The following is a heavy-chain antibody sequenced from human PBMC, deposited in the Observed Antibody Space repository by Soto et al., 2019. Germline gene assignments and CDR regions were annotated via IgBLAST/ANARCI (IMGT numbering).Heavy chain of an antibody. Sequence: QITLKESGPTLVKPTQTLTLTCTFSGFSLSTSGVGVGWIRQPPGKALEWLALIYWDDDKRYSPSLKSRLTITKDTSKNQVVLTMTNIDPVDTATYYCAHYGSGSSESIWFDPWGQGTLVTVSS. CDR3: AHYGSGSSESIWFDP. CDR2: IYWDDDK. V-gene: IGHV2-5*02. CDR1: GFSLSTSGVG. J-gene: IGHJ5*02. D-gene: IGHD3-10*01.